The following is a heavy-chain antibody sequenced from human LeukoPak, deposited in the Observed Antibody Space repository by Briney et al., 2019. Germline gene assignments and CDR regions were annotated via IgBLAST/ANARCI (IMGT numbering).Heavy chain of an antibody. V-gene: IGHV1-46*01. CDR3: ARGGDGDYYYYYYMDV. CDR1: GYTFTSYY. J-gene: IGHJ6*03. CDR2: INPSGGST. Sequence: ASVKVSCKASGYTFTSYYMHWVRQAPGRGLEWMGIINPSGGSTSYAQKFQGRVTMTRDMSTSTVYMELSSLRSEDTAVYYCARGGDGDYYYYYYMDVWGKGTTVTVSS. D-gene: IGHD4-17*01.